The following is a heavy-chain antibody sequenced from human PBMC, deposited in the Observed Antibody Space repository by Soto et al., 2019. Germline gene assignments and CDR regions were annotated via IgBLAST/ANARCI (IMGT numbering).Heavy chain of an antibody. Sequence: EVQLVESGGGLVKPGGSLRLSCAASGFTFSSYSMNWVRQAPGKGLEWVSSISSSSSYIYYADSVKGRFTSSRDNAKNSLYLQMNSLRAEDTAVYYCARDRLSLSWDLVVVPAAIGWFDPWGQGTLVTVSS. V-gene: IGHV3-21*01. CDR2: ISSSSSYI. J-gene: IGHJ5*02. CDR1: GFTFSSYS. CDR3: ARDRLSLSWDLVVVPAAIGWFDP. D-gene: IGHD2-2*01.